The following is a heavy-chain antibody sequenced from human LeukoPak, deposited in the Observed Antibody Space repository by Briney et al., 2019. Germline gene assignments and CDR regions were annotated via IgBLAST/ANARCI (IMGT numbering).Heavy chain of an antibody. D-gene: IGHD6-6*01. Sequence: GGSLRLSCAASGFTFNTYWMTWVRQAPGQGLEWVADIKEDGSDKYYVDAVKGRFTISRDNAKNSLFLQMNSLRAEDTAVYYCAKWKYSNSGIDDYWGQGTLVTVSS. CDR3: AKWKYSNSGIDDY. CDR1: GFTFNTYW. V-gene: IGHV3-7*03. J-gene: IGHJ4*02. CDR2: IKEDGSDK.